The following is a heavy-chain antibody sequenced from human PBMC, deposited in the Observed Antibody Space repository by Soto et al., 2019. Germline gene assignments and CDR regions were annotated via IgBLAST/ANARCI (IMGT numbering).Heavy chain of an antibody. CDR2: IWYGGSNK. CDR1: GFTFSSYG. CDR3: ARVGGSGWRNPPDY. Sequence: QVQLVESGGGVVQPGRSLRLSCAASGFTFSSYGMHWVRQAPGKGLEWVAVIWYGGSNKYYADSVKGRFTITRDNSKNTLYLHMNSLRAEDTAVYYCARVGGSGWRNPPDYWGQGTLVTVSS. J-gene: IGHJ4*02. D-gene: IGHD6-19*01. V-gene: IGHV3-33*01.